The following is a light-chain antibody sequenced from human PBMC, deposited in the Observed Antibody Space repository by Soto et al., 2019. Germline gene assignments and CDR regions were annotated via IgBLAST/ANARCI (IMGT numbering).Light chain of an antibody. CDR2: GAS. V-gene: IGKV3-15*01. J-gene: IGKJ4*01. Sequence: EIVMTQSPATLSVSPGERATLSCRASQSVRSNLAWYQQKPGQAPRLLIYGASTRATGTPARFSGSGSGTEFTLTISSLQSEDFAVYYCQQYNDWPPNFGGGTKVEIK. CDR3: QQYNDWPPN. CDR1: QSVRSN.